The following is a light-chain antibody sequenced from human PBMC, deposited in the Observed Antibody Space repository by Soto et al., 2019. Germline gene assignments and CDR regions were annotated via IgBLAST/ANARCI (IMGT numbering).Light chain of an antibody. CDR2: EVS. CDR1: SSDVGGYNY. V-gene: IGLV2-8*01. CDR3: SSYAGSNYV. J-gene: IGLJ1*01. Sequence: QSALTQPPSASGSPGQSVTISCTGTSSDVGGYNYVSWYQQHPGKAPKLMIYEVSKRPSGVPDRFSGSKSGNTASLTVSGLQAEDVADYYCSSYAGSNYVFGTGTKLTVL.